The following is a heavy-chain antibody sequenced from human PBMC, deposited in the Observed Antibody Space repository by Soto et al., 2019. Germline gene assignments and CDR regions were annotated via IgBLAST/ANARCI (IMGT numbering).Heavy chain of an antibody. CDR2: IYPGDSDT. CDR3: ARHSCSSTSCLPSYYYYGMDV. Sequence: GESQKISCTGSGYSFTSYWIGWVRQMTGKGLEWMGIIYPGDSDTRYSPSFQGQVTISADKSISTAYLQWSSLKASDTAMYYCARHSCSSTSCLPSYYYYGMDVWGQGTTVTVSS. V-gene: IGHV5-51*01. J-gene: IGHJ6*02. D-gene: IGHD2-2*01. CDR1: GYSFTSYW.